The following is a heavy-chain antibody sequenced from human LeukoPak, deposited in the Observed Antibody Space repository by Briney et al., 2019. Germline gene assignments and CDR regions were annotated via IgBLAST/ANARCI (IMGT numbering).Heavy chain of an antibody. V-gene: IGHV3-21*01. Sequence: PGGSLRLSCAASGFTFSSFNMNWVHQTPGKGLEWVSSISSRQNDVQYADSLEGRFTISRDNAKNSLYLQMNTLRAEDTAVYFCAREVGSGWNYFDLWGQGTLVTVSS. CDR2: ISSRQNDV. CDR1: GFTFSSFN. CDR3: AREVGSGWNYFDL. J-gene: IGHJ4*02. D-gene: IGHD6-19*01.